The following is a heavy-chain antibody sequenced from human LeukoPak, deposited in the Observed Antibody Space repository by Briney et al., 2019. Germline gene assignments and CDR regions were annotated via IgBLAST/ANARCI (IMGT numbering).Heavy chain of an antibody. CDR3: ARLMWELPPHYYYMDV. CDR1: GFTFSSYS. J-gene: IGHJ6*03. V-gene: IGHV3-21*01. Sequence: PGGSLRLSCAASGFTFSSYSMNWVRQAPGKGLEWVSSISSSSSYIYYADSVKGRFTISRDNAKKSLFLQMDSLRAEDTAVYYCARLMWELPPHYYYMDVWGKGTTVTISS. CDR2: ISSSSSYI. D-gene: IGHD1-26*01.